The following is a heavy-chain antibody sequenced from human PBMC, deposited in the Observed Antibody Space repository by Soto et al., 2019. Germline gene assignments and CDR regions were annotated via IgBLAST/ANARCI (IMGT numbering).Heavy chain of an antibody. J-gene: IGHJ5*01. CDR3: ASRGSSGVWFDP. Sequence: ASVKVSCKASGGTFSSYAISWVRQAPGQRLEWMGGIIPIFGTANYAQKFQGRVTITADESTSTAYMELSSLRSEDTAVYYCASRGSSGVWFDPWGQGTMVTVSS. CDR2: IIPIFGTA. CDR1: GGTFSSYA. V-gene: IGHV1-69*13. D-gene: IGHD3-22*01.